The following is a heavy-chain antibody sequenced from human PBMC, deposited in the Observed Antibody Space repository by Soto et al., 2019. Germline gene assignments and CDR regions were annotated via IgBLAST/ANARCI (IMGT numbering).Heavy chain of an antibody. D-gene: IGHD2-21*01. CDR1: GYRFNTYW. V-gene: IGHV5-51*01. CDR2: IYPGVSDT. J-gene: IGHJ4*02. Sequence: GESLKSSFKGSGYRFNTYWIGWVRQMPGKVLELMGIIYPGVSDTRYSPSFRALVTISADKSVSSAYLQWSSLKTSDTAIYYCARRSTSGGGDYFGYWGQGAIVTVSS. CDR3: ARRSTSGGGDYFGY.